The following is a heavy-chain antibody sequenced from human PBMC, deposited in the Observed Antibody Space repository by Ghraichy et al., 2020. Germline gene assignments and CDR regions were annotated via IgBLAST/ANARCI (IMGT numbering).Heavy chain of an antibody. D-gene: IGHD5-12*01. CDR1: GFNFNIFG. J-gene: IGHJ4*02. V-gene: IGHV3-30*18. Sequence: AGSLRLSCAASGFNFNIFGMHWVRLAPGKGLEWVASISYDGRNADYADTVKGRFTISRDNSKNMLFLQMNSLSAEDTALYYCAKARRERSGFYYFDHWGQGNMVAVSS. CDR3: AKARRERSGFYYFDH. CDR2: ISYDGRNA.